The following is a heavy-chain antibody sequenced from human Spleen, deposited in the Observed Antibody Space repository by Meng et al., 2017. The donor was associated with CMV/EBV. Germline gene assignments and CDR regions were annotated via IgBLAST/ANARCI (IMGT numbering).Heavy chain of an antibody. CDR3: ASAEAAGTGYYGMDV. D-gene: IGHD6-13*01. CDR2: ISSSGGST. Sequence: GGSLRLSCAASGFTFSSYSMNWVRQAPGKGLEWVSSISSSGGSTYYADSVKGRFTISRDNSKNTLYLQMNSLRAEDTAVYYYASAEAAGTGYYGMDVWGQGTTVTVSS. V-gene: IGHV3-23*01. CDR1: GFTFSSYS. J-gene: IGHJ6*02.